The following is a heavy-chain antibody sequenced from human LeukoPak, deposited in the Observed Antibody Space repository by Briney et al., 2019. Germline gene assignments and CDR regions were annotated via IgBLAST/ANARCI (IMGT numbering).Heavy chain of an antibody. J-gene: IGHJ6*03. CDR2: IKQDGSEK. D-gene: IGHD3-16*01. V-gene: IGHV3-7*01. CDR3: ARDRYDYVWGYMDV. CDR1: GFTFSSYW. Sequence: PGGSLKLSCAASGFTFSSYWMSWVRQAPGKGLEWVANIKQDGSEKYYVDSVKGRFTISRDNAKNSLYLQMNSLRAEDTAVYYCARDRYDYVWGYMDVWGKGTTVTVSS.